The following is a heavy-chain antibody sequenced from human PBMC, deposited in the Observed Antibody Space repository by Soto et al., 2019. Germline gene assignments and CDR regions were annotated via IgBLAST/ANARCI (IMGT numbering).Heavy chain of an antibody. CDR2: INPNSGGT. V-gene: IGHV1-2*04. J-gene: IGHJ6*02. CDR3: AREVVKPHYYYYYGMDV. D-gene: IGHD2-15*01. Sequence: ASVKVSCKASGYTFTGYYMHWVRQAPGQGLEWMGWINPNSGGTNYAQKFQGWVTMTRDTSISTAYMELSRLRSDDTAVYYCAREVVKPHYYYYYGMDVWGQGTTVTVSS. CDR1: GYTFTGYY.